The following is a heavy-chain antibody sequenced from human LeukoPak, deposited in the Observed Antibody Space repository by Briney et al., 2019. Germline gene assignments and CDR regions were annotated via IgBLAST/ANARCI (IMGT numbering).Heavy chain of an antibody. V-gene: IGHV3-48*01. Sequence: GGSLRLSCAASGFTFSSYSMNWVRQAPGKGLEWVSYISSSSSTIYYADSVKGRFTISRDNAKNSLYLQMNSLRAEDTAVYYCARARYSSGWYFIDYWGQGTLVTVSS. CDR1: GFTFSSYS. J-gene: IGHJ4*02. CDR3: ARARYSSGWYFIDY. D-gene: IGHD6-19*01. CDR2: ISSSSSTI.